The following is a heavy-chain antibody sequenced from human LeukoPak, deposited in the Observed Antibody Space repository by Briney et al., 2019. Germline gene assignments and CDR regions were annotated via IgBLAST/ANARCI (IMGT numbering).Heavy chain of an antibody. CDR3: ARGYSNYGYFFDI. CDR2: IGFGGTAL. CDR1: GFIFSSYE. Sequence: PGGSLRLSCAASGFIFSSYEMSWVRQAPGKGLAWVSSIGFGGTALNYAYSVKGRFTISRDNAKNSLYLQMNSLRAEATAVYFCARGYSNYGYFFDIWGQGTMVTVSS. J-gene: IGHJ3*02. V-gene: IGHV3-48*03. D-gene: IGHD4-11*01.